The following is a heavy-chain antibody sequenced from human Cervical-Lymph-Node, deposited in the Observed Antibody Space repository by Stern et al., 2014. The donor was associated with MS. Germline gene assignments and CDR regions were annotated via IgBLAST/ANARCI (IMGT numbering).Heavy chain of an antibody. V-gene: IGHV2-70*01. Sequence: QGTLRESGPALVKPTQTLTLTCTFSGFSLSTCGMCVSWIRQPPGQALEWLALIDWDDDKYYSTSLETRLTISKDTSKNQVVLTMTNMDPVDTATYYCARSLLPGGWFDPWGQGTLVTVSS. J-gene: IGHJ5*02. CDR1: GFSLSTCGMC. CDR3: ARSLLPGGWFDP. CDR2: IDWDDDK. D-gene: IGHD1-14*01.